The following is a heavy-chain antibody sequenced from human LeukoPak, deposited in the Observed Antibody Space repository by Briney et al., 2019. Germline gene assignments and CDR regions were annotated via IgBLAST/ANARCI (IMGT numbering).Heavy chain of an antibody. J-gene: IGHJ4*02. Sequence: PGRPLRRSCAASGFTFSSYSMNWVRQAPGKGLEWVSSISSSSSYIYYADSVKGRFTISRDNAKNSLYLQMNSLRAEDTAVYYWARDFGAPLGYDFWSGYLDYWGQGTLVTVSS. V-gene: IGHV3-21*01. D-gene: IGHD3-3*01. CDR2: ISSSSSYI. CDR3: ARDFGAPLGYDFWSGYLDY. CDR1: GFTFSSYS.